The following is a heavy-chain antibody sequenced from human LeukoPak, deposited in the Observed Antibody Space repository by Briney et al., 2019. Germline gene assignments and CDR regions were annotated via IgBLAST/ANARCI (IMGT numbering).Heavy chain of an antibody. CDR2: INHSGST. V-gene: IGHV4-34*01. CDR1: GGSFSGYY. J-gene: IGHJ3*02. CDR3: PRYLPLTDAFHI. Sequence: SETLSLTCAVYGGSFSGYYWSWIRQPPGKGLEWIGEINHSGSTNYNPSLKSRVTISVDTSKNQFSLKLSSVTAAHTAVYYCPRYLPLTDAFHIWGQGTMVTVSS.